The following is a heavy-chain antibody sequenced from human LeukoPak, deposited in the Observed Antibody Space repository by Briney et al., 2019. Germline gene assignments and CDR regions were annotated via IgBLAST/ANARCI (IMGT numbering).Heavy chain of an antibody. V-gene: IGHV4-39*07. CDR1: GGSISSSSYY. CDR2: IYYSGST. Sequence: PSETLSLTCTVSGGSISSSSYYWGWIRQPPGKGLEWIGSIYYSGSTYYNPSLKSRVTISVDTSKNQFSLKLSSVTAADTAVYYCARESHGYSYEWWGQGTLVTVSS. J-gene: IGHJ4*02. CDR3: ARESHGYSYEW. D-gene: IGHD5-18*01.